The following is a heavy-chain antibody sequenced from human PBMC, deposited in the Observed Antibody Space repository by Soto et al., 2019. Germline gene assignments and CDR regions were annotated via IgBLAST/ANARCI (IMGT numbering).Heavy chain of an antibody. Sequence: PGGSLRLSCAASGFTFSSYGMHWVRQAPGKGLEWVAVISYDGSNKYYADSVKGRFTISRDNSKNTLYLQMNSLRAEDTAVYYCAKDIPNCSSTSCYVGGHYYYYGMDVWGQGTTVTVSS. CDR3: AKDIPNCSSTSCYVGGHYYYYGMDV. CDR1: GFTFSSYG. V-gene: IGHV3-30*18. J-gene: IGHJ6*02. D-gene: IGHD2-2*01. CDR2: ISYDGSNK.